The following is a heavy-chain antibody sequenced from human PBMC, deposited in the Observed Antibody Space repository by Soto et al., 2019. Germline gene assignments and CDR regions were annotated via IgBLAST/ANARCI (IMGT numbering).Heavy chain of an antibody. V-gene: IGHV4-31*03. D-gene: IGHD2-15*01. CDR1: GGSISSGGYY. J-gene: IGHJ4*02. CDR3: ARRYGGNFDY. CDR2: IYYSGST. Sequence: QVQLQESGPGLVKPSQTLSLTCTVSGGSISSGGYYWSWIRQHPGKGLEWIGYIYYSGSTYYNPSLNSRVPITXDTSKNQFSLKLSSVTAADTAVYYCARRYGGNFDYWGQGTLVTVSS.